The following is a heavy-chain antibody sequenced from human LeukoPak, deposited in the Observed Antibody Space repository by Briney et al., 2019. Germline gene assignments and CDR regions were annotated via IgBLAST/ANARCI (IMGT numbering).Heavy chain of an antibody. CDR1: GYTFTHHG. D-gene: IGHD6-19*01. J-gene: IGHJ4*02. CDR2: ISCYNGDT. Sequence: ASVKVSCKAFGYTFTHHGISWVRQAPGQGLEWMAWISCYNGDTHYAQKFQGRVTLTTDTSTTTAFMELRSLRSDDTAVYYCARDPTNTSGRYAYFDSWGQGTLVTVSS. V-gene: IGHV1-18*01. CDR3: ARDPTNTSGRYAYFDS.